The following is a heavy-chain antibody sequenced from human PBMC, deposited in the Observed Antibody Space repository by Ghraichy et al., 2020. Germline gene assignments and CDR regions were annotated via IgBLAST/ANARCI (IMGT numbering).Heavy chain of an antibody. V-gene: IGHV4-39*01. D-gene: IGHD3-10*01. CDR3: ARHHKYFGAFGEFMRLGWLDP. CDR1: GGSISSSGYY. Sequence: SETLSLTCIVSGGSISSSGYYWGWIRQPPGKGLEWIGSIYYSGSTYYNASLKSRVTISVDTSKNQFSLKLSSVTAADTALFYCARHHKYFGAFGEFMRLGWLDPWGQGTLVTVSS. CDR2: IYYSGST. J-gene: IGHJ5*02.